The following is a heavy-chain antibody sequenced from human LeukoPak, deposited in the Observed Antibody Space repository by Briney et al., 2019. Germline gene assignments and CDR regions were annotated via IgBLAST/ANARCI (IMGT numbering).Heavy chain of an antibody. CDR3: ASHTNANYRYYFDH. Sequence: TSETLSLTCTVSSGSIGSDALYWGWIRQSPGKGLEWIGSVHYTRSYSGTTYYNPSLESRVTVSTDRSKTLCSLKLTSVTAADTAVYYCASHTNANYRYYFDHWGQGTLVTVSS. CDR2: VHYTRSYSGTT. CDR1: SGSIGSDALY. V-gene: IGHV4-39*01. D-gene: IGHD5-24*01. J-gene: IGHJ4*02.